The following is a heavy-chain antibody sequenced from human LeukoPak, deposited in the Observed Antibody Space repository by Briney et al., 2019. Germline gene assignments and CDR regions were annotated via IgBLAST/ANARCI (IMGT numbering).Heavy chain of an antibody. Sequence: SETLSLTCTVSGGSISSYYWSWIRQHLGKGLEWIGYIYYSGSTYYNPSLKSRVTISVDTSKNQFSLKLSPVTAADTAVYYCARDTRDGDYFDYWGQGTLVTVSS. CDR2: IYYSGST. CDR1: GGSISSYY. V-gene: IGHV4-59*06. D-gene: IGHD4-17*01. CDR3: ARDTRDGDYFDY. J-gene: IGHJ4*02.